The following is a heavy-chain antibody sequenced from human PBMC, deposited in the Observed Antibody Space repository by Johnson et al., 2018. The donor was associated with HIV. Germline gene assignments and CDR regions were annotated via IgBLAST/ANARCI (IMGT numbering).Heavy chain of an antibody. V-gene: IGHV3-30*02. CDR2: IRYDGSNK. Sequence: QMQLVESGGGVVQPGGSLRLSCAASGFTFSSYGMHWVRQAPGKGLEWVAFIRYDGSNKYYADSVKGRFTISRDNSKNTLYLQMNSLRAEDTAVYYCAIIDYSNYEEAFDIWGQGTMVTVSS. J-gene: IGHJ3*02. CDR1: GFTFSSYG. CDR3: AIIDYSNYEEAFDI. D-gene: IGHD4-11*01.